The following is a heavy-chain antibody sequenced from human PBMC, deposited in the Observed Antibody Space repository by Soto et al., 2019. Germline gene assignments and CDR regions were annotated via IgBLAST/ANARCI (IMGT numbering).Heavy chain of an antibody. Sequence: ASVKVSCKVSGYTLTELSMHWVRQAPGKGLEWMGGFDPEDGETIYAQKFQGRVTMTEDTSTDTAYMELSSLRSEDTAVYYCARGEERGYSYGFVDYWGQGILVTVSS. J-gene: IGHJ4*02. V-gene: IGHV1-24*01. CDR1: GYTLTELS. CDR3: ARGEERGYSYGFVDY. D-gene: IGHD5-18*01. CDR2: FDPEDGET.